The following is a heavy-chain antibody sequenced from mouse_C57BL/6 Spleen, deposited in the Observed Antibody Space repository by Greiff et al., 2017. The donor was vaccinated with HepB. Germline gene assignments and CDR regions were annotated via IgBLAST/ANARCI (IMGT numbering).Heavy chain of an antibody. J-gene: IGHJ2*01. Sequence: QVQLQQPGAELVKPGASVKLSCKASGYTFTSYWMHGVKQRPGQGLEWIGMIHPNSGSTNYNEKFKSKATLTVDKSSSTAYMQLSSLTSEDSAVYYCAREYSTYPFDHWGQGTTLTVSS. CDR2: IHPNSGST. CDR1: GYTFTSYW. D-gene: IGHD2-5*01. V-gene: IGHV1-64*01. CDR3: AREYSTYPFDH.